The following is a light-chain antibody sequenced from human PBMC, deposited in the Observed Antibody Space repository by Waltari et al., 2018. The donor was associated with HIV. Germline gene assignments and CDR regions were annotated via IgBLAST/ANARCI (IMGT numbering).Light chain of an antibody. J-gene: IGKJ4*01. CDR1: QDIRTS. V-gene: IGKV1-13*02. CDR2: DAS. CDR3: QQFSSVPLT. Sequence: AIQVTQSPSSLSASVGDRVIITCRTSQDIRTSFAWYQQRTGRAPQLLLSDASTLQSGVPSRFIGIGSGTTFTLNISRLHSEDFASYYCQQFSSVPLTFGGGTKIQIK.